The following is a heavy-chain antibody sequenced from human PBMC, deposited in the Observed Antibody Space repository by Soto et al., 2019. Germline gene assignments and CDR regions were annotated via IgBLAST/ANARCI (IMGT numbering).Heavy chain of an antibody. CDR1: GGTFSGDT. D-gene: IGHD4-17*01. CDR3: ARDMTAVVTPEGDYYYYGVDV. Sequence: ASVKVSCKASGGTFSGDTISWVRQAPGQGLEWMGRIIPVLGIVNYAQKFQGRVTITADKSTSTAYMELSSLRSEDTAVYYCARDMTAVVTPEGDYYYYGVDVWGQGSTVTVS. J-gene: IGHJ6*02. CDR2: IIPVLGIV. V-gene: IGHV1-69*04.